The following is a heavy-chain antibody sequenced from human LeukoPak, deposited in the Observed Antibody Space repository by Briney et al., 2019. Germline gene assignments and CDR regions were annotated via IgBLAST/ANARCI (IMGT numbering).Heavy chain of an antibody. D-gene: IGHD4-17*01. V-gene: IGHV1-18*01. CDR3: ARESYGDYGVGVDY. J-gene: IGHJ4*02. Sequence: ASVKVSCKASGGTFSSYAISWVRQAPGQGLEWMGWISAYNGNTNYAQKLQGRVTMTTDTSTSTAYMELRSLRSDDTAVYYCARESYGDYGVGVDYWGQGTLVTVSS. CDR1: GGTFSSYA. CDR2: ISAYNGNT.